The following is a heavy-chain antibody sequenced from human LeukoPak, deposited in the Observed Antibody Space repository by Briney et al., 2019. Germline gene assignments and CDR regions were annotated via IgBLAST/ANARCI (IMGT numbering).Heavy chain of an antibody. CDR2: ISGNSGTT. J-gene: IGHJ4*02. D-gene: IGHD6-13*01. CDR3: AKRVHSSSWYAAFDF. V-gene: IGHV3-23*01. Sequence: PGGSLRLSCAASGFTVSNNYMNWVRQAPGKGPEWVSGISGNSGTTYYADSVKGRFTISRDNSKNTLYLQMNSLRAEDTALYYCAKRVHSSSWYAAFDFWGQGTRVTVSS. CDR1: GFTVSNNY.